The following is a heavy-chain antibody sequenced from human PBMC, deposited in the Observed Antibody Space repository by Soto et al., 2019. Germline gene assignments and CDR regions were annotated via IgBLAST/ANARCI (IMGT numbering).Heavy chain of an antibody. V-gene: IGHV3-7*01. J-gene: IGHJ5*02. CDR1: GFTFESYW. CDR2: IRQDGSDK. Sequence: PGGSLRLSCLGSGFTFESYWMSWVRQAPGKGLQWVANIRQDGSDKYYVDSVRGRFTISRDNAKQTLYLQMNSPRAEDTAVYFCPRDCYESVGVNAPPFNPWGQGTPVTVSS. D-gene: IGHD1-26*01. CDR3: PRDCYESVGVNAPPFNP.